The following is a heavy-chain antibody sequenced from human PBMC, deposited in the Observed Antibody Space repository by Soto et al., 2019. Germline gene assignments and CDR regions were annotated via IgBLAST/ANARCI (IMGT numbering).Heavy chain of an antibody. J-gene: IGHJ6*02. V-gene: IGHV1-2*02. D-gene: IGHD2-2*02. CDR1: GYTFTGQY. Sequence: ASVKVSCKASGYTFTGQYIHWVRQAPGQGLEWMGWINPNSGAAKYAQSFQGRVTMTRDTSISTAYLELNGLRSEDTAVFFCARSASPTTCYNRYYYGFDVWGQGAPVTVSS. CDR3: ARSASPTTCYNRYYYGFDV. CDR2: INPNSGAA.